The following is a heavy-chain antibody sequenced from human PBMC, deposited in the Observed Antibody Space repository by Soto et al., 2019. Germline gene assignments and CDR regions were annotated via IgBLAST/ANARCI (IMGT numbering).Heavy chain of an antibody. Sequence: PSETLCLTCTVAGGSISGGGYYWSWIRQHPGKGLEWIGYIYYSGSTYYNPSLKSRVTISVDTSKNQFSLKLSSLRSEDTAVYYCARAPPSLITIFGEGDWFDPWGQGTLVTVSS. J-gene: IGHJ5*02. CDR2: IYYSGST. V-gene: IGHV4-31*03. CDR3: ARAPPSLITIFGEGDWFDP. D-gene: IGHD3-3*01. CDR1: GGSISGGGYY.